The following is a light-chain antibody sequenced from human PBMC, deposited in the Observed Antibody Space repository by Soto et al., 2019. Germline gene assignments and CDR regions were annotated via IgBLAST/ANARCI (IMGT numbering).Light chain of an antibody. V-gene: IGLV2-14*01. CDR1: SSGVGGYNY. J-gene: IGLJ1*01. CDR2: EVS. CDR3: CSYTDSRTHI. Sequence: QSVLAQPASVSGSPGQSITISCTGTSSGVGGYNYVSWYQQHPGKAPKLIIFEVSYRPSGISNRFSASKSGDTASLTISGLQADDEADYYCCSYTDSRTHIFGSGTKVTVL.